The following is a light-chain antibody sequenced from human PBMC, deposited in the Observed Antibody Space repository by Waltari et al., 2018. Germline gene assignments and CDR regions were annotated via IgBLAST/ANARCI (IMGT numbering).Light chain of an antibody. CDR1: QSILYNSDNKTC. Sequence: DIVMTQSPESLAVSLGERATLNCKSSQSILYNSDNKTCLVWYQQKPGQPPKVLIYLASHRESGVPDRFSGSGSGTDFTLTISSLQAEDVAVYYCQQYFSYPWSFGQGTKVEIK. CDR2: LAS. CDR3: QQYFSYPWS. V-gene: IGKV4-1*01. J-gene: IGKJ1*01.